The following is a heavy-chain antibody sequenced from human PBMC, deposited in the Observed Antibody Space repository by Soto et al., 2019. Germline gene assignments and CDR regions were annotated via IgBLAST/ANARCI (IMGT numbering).Heavy chain of an antibody. CDR2: ISYDGSNK. V-gene: IGHV3-30-3*01. D-gene: IGHD1-26*01. CDR3: ARVNEWELLGDATDFLSLICDY. CDR1: GFTFSSYA. Sequence: QVQLVESGGGVVQPGRSLRLSCAASGFTFSSYAMHWVRQAPGKGLEWVAVISYDGSNKYYADSVKGRFTISRDNSXNTLYLQMNSLRAEDTAVYYCARVNEWELLGDATDFLSLICDYWGQGTLVTVSS. J-gene: IGHJ4*02.